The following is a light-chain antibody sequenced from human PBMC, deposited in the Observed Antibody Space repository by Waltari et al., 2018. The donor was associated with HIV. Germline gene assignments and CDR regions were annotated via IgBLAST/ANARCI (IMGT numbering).Light chain of an antibody. Sequence: QSVLTQPPSASGTPGQRVTISCSGSSSNIGSKTVKWYQQLPGTAPKLLIYSNNQRPSGVPDRFSGSKSGTSASLAISGLQSEDEADYYCAAWDDSLNGVVFGGGTKLTVL. V-gene: IGLV1-44*01. CDR1: SSNIGSKT. CDR2: SNN. CDR3: AAWDDSLNGVV. J-gene: IGLJ2*01.